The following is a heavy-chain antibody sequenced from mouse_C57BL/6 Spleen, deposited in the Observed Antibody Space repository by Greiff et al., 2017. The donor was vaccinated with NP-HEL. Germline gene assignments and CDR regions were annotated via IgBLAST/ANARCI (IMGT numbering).Heavy chain of an antibody. J-gene: IGHJ1*03. CDR2: IDPSDSYT. Sequence: VQLQQPGAELVMPGASVKLSCKASGYTFTSYWMHWVKQRPGQGLEWIGEIDPSDSYTNYNQKFKGKSTLTVDKSSSTAYMQLSSLISEDSAVYYCARGRWLLWYFDVWGTGTTVTVSS. CDR3: ARGRWLLWYFDV. V-gene: IGHV1-69*01. CDR1: GYTFTSYW. D-gene: IGHD2-3*01.